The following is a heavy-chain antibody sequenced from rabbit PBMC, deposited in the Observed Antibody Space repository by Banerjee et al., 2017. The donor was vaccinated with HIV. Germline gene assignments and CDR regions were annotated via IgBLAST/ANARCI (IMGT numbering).Heavy chain of an antibody. D-gene: IGHD6-1*01. V-gene: IGHV1S47*01. J-gene: IGHJ4*01. Sequence: EESGGDLVKPGGSLTLTCTASGFDFSSFGVTWVRQAPGKGLEWIGYIDPVFGSAYYADSMKGRFTIARDNAQNTVFLQLNSLTAADTATYFCAKSTYAYGYAPYFNLWGPGTLVTVS. CDR1: GFDFSSFG. CDR2: IDPVFGSA. CDR3: AKSTYAYGYAPYFNL.